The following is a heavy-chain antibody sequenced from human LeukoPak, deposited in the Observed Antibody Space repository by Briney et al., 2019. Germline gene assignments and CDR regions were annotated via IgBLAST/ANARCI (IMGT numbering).Heavy chain of an antibody. V-gene: IGHV3-33*08. CDR3: ARDRLHYGEYEKTFDY. CDR1: GFTFSRYG. CDR2: IRYDGSNK. Sequence: PGRSLRLSCAASGFTFSRYGMHWVRQAPGKGLEWVAFIRYDGSNKYYADSVKGRFTISRDNSKNTLYLQMNSLRAEDSAVYYCARDRLHYGEYEKTFDYWGQGTLVTVSS. D-gene: IGHD4-17*01. J-gene: IGHJ4*02.